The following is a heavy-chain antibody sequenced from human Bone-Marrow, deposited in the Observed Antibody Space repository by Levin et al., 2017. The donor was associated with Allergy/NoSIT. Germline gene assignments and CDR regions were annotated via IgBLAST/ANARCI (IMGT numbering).Heavy chain of an antibody. CDR2: INPSGGST. Sequence: ASVKVSCKASGYSFTSYYMHWVRQAPGQGLEWMGVINPSGGSTSYAQKFQGRVTMTRDTSTSTVYMELTSLGSEDTAVYYCASRAYDYALHWGQGTLVTVSS. D-gene: IGHD3-16*01. J-gene: IGHJ4*02. CDR1: GYSFTSYY. CDR3: ASRAYDYALH. V-gene: IGHV1-46*01.